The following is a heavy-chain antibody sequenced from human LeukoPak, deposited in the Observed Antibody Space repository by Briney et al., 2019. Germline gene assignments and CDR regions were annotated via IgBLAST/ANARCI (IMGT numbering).Heavy chain of an antibody. CDR3: AKESGGSYNRDEY. CDR2: ISGSGGST. V-gene: IGHV3-23*01. Sequence: GGSLRLSCAASGFTFSSYAMSWVRQAPGKGLEWVSAISGSGGSTYYAASVKGRFTISRDNSKNTLFLQMNSLRAEDMAVYYCAKESGGSYNRDEYWGQGTLVTVSS. J-gene: IGHJ4*02. D-gene: IGHD1-26*01. CDR1: GFTFSSYA.